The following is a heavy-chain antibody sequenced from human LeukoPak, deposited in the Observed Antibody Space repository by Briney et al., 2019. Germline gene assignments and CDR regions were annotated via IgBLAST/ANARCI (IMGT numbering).Heavy chain of an antibody. V-gene: IGHV4-38-2*02. CDR3: ARDLDGSGSYPYNWFDH. Sequence: SQTLSLTCTVSGYSISSGYYWGWIRQPPGKGLEWIGSIYHSRSTYYNPSLKSRVTISVDTSKNQFSLKLSSVTAADTAVYYCARDLDGSGSYPYNWFDHWGQGTLVTVSS. CDR1: GYSISSGYY. CDR2: IYHSRST. D-gene: IGHD3-10*01. J-gene: IGHJ5*02.